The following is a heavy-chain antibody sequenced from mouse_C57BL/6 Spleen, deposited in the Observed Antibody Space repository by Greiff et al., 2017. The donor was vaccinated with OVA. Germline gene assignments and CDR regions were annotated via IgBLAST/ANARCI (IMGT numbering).Heavy chain of an antibody. CDR3: TTPFTTVVADYAMDY. CDR2: IDPEDGDT. D-gene: IGHD1-1*01. Sequence: VQLQQSGAELVRPGASVKLSCTASGFNIKDYYMHWVKQRPEQGLEWIGRIDPEDGDTEYAPQFQGKATMTADTSSNTAYLQLSSLTSEDTAVYYCTTPFTTVVADYAMDYWGQGTSVTVSS. J-gene: IGHJ4*01. V-gene: IGHV14-1*01. CDR1: GFNIKDYY.